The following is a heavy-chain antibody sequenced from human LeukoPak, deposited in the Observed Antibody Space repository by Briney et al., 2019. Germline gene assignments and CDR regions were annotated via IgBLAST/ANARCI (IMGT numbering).Heavy chain of an antibody. CDR2: IDKRGST. CDR3: AGDKDTSSWSFY. V-gene: IGHV4-59*01. D-gene: IGHD6-13*01. CDR1: GGSISSYY. J-gene: IGHJ4*02. Sequence: SETLSLTCTVSGGSISSYYWSWIRQPAGKGLGWIGYIDKRGSTNDNPSLKSRVTISVDTSKNQVSLKLTSVTAADTAVYYCAGDKDTSSWSFYWGQGTQVTVSS.